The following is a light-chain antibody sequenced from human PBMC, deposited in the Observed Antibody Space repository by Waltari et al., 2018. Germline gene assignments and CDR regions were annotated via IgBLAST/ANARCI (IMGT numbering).Light chain of an antibody. CDR2: EGS. CDR3: CSYAGSSTFV. CDR1: SSDVGSYNL. V-gene: IGLV2-23*01. J-gene: IGLJ1*01. Sequence: QSALTQPASVSGSPGQSITISCTGTSSDVGSYNLVSWYQQHPGKAPKLMIYEGSKPPSGVSNRFSGSKSCNTASLTISGLQAEDEADYYCCSYAGSSTFVFGTGTKVTVL.